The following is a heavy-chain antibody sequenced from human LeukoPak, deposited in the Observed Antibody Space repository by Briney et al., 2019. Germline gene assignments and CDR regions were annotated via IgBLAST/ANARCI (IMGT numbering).Heavy chain of an antibody. CDR3: AKGGGCSSTSCYSGYYYYYMDV. CDR1: GFTFSSYV. J-gene: IGHJ6*03. D-gene: IGHD2-2*01. V-gene: IGHV3-30*02. Sequence: GGSLRLSCAASGFTFSSYVMHRVRQAPGKGLEWVALIRYDGSNKYYAHSVKGRFNNSRDNSKNTLYLQMNSLRAEDTAVYYCAKGGGCSSTSCYSGYYYYYMDVWGKGTTVTVSS. CDR2: IRYDGSNK.